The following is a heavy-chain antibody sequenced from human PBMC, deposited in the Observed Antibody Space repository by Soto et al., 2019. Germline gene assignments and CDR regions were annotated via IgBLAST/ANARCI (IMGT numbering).Heavy chain of an antibody. CDR3: ARAPMSPL. CDR2: TYSGGNT. D-gene: IGHD3-22*01. Sequence: EVQLVETGGGLIQPGGSLRLSCAASGFTVYNNYMNWVRQAPGKGLEWVSVTYSGGNTFYADSVRGRFTISRDSSKNTLYLQMNSLKDEDTASYYCARAPMSPLWGQGTLVTVSS. J-gene: IGHJ4*02. V-gene: IGHV3-53*02. CDR1: GFTVYNNY.